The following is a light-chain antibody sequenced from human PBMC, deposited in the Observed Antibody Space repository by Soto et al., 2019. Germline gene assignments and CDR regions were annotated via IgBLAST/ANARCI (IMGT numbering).Light chain of an antibody. J-gene: IGKJ4*01. CDR3: QHYDHLPPLT. V-gene: IGKV1-33*01. CDR1: QDIKNY. Sequence: DILMIQSPSSLSASVGDRVTITCQASQDIKNYLNWYQQKPGKAPKLLIYDVSNLETGVPSRFSGSGSGTHFSLTISSLQPEDVATYYSQHYDHLPPLTFGGGTRVQIK. CDR2: DVS.